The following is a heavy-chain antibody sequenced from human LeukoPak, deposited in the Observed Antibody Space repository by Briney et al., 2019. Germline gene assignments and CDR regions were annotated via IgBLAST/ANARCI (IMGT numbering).Heavy chain of an antibody. CDR1: GGSFSGYY. CDR2: INHSGST. Sequence: TSETLSLTCAVYGGSFSGYYWSWIRQPPGKGLEWIGEINHSGSTNYNPSLKSRVTISVDTSKNQFSLKLSSVTAADTAVYYCARDHACGNGVCSYFDSWGLGTQVTVSS. V-gene: IGHV4-34*01. J-gene: IGHJ4*02. D-gene: IGHD2-8*01. CDR3: ARDHACGNGVCSYFDS.